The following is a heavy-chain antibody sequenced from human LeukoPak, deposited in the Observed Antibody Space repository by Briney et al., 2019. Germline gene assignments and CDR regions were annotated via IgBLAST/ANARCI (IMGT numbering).Heavy chain of an antibody. Sequence: GGSLRLSCAASGFTVSPNYMGWVRQAPGKGLEWVSVIYRGGSTYYADSVRDRFIISRDNSKNTLYLQMNSLRAEDTAVYYCASASCSGSSCYSGYFDYWGQGTLVTVSS. V-gene: IGHV3-53*01. CDR3: ASASCSGSSCYSGYFDY. D-gene: IGHD2-15*01. CDR1: GFTVSPNY. J-gene: IGHJ4*02. CDR2: IYRGGST.